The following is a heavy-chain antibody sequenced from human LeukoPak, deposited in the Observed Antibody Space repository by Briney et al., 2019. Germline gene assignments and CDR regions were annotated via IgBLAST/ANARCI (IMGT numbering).Heavy chain of an antibody. CDR3: ARLDYGPHFASI. D-gene: IGHD4-17*01. CDR2: IYPGDSDT. V-gene: IGHV5-51*01. J-gene: IGHJ4*02. Sequence: GESLEISCKGSGYSFTSYWIGWVRQMPGKGLEGMGIIYPGDSDTRYTPSFQGQVTTSADKSISTAYLHWSSLKASAPAMYYCARLDYGPHFASIWGQGTLVTVSS. CDR1: GYSFTSYW.